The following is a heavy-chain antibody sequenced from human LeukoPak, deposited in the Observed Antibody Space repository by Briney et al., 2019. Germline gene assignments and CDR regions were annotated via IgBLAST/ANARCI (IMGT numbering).Heavy chain of an antibody. D-gene: IGHD2/OR15-2a*01. Sequence: SETLSLTCAVYGGSFSGYYWSWIRQPPGKGLEWIGEINHSGSTNYNPSLKSRVTISVDTSKNQFSLKLSSVTAADTAVCYCARGKPPRIYAYWGQGTLVTVSS. CDR1: GGSFSGYY. J-gene: IGHJ4*02. CDR2: INHSGST. V-gene: IGHV4-34*01. CDR3: ARGKPPRIYAY.